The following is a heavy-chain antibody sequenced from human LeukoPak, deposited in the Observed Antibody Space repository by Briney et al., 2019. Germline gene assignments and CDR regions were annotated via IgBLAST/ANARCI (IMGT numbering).Heavy chain of an antibody. J-gene: IGHJ6*02. CDR1: GYTFTSFA. CDR2: INPGNGNT. CDR3: ARTGPDYYGSGSYPLHYYGMDF. V-gene: IGHV1-3*01. D-gene: IGHD3-10*01. Sequence: ASVKVSCKASGYTFTSFAMHWVRQAPGQRLEWMGWINPGNGNTKYSQKFQGRVTLTTDTSTTTAYMELRSLRFDDTAVYYCARTGPDYYGSGSYPLHYYGMDFWGQGTTVTVAS.